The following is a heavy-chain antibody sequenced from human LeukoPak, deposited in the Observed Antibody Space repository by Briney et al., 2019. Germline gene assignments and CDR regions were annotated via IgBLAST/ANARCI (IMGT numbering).Heavy chain of an antibody. Sequence: ASVKVSCKASGGTFSSYAISWVRQAPGQGLEWMGGIIPIFGTVNYAQKFRGRVTITADKSTSTAYMELSSLRSEDTAVYFCAGIPVFGVVLHQVPVWGKGTTVTVSS. D-gene: IGHD3-3*01. V-gene: IGHV1-69*06. CDR1: GGTFSSYA. CDR2: IIPIFGTV. J-gene: IGHJ6*04. CDR3: AGIPVFGVVLHQVPV.